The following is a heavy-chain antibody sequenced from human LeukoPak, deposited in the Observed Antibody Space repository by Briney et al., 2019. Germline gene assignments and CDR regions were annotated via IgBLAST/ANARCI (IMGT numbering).Heavy chain of an antibody. CDR1: GFTFSSYS. CDR2: ISSSSSYI. Sequence: GGSLRLSCAASGFTFSSYSMNWVRQAPGKGLEWVSSISSSSSYIYYADSVKGRFTISRDNAKNSLYLQMNSLRAEDTAVYYCARGDYDFWSGHYGYGDYWGQGTLVTVSS. CDR3: ARGDYDFWSGHYGYGDY. D-gene: IGHD3-3*01. V-gene: IGHV3-21*01. J-gene: IGHJ4*02.